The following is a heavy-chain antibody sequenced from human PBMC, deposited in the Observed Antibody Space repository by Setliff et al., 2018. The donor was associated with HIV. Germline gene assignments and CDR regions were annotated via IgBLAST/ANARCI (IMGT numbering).Heavy chain of an antibody. Sequence: ASVKVSCKASRSTFNSHTINWVRQAPGQGLDWMGGIIPILGIANYAQKFQGRVTITADKSTSTAYMELRSLRSDDTAVYYCARDVSEWEPYWYFDLWGRGTLVTVSS. CDR1: RSTFNSHT. CDR3: ARDVSEWEPYWYFDL. D-gene: IGHD1-26*01. V-gene: IGHV1-69*10. CDR2: IIPILGIA. J-gene: IGHJ2*01.